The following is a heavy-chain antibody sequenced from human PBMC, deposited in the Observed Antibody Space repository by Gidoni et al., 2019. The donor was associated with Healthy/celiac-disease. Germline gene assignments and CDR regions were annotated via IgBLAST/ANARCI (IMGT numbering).Heavy chain of an antibody. CDR1: GFTFSSYA. D-gene: IGHD1-26*01. CDR3: AKAVGGSYDLWYFDY. J-gene: IGHJ4*02. Sequence: EVQLLESGGGLVQPGGSLRLSCAASGFTFSSYARSWVRQAPGNGLEWVSAISGSGGSTYYADSVKGRFTISRDNSKNTLYLQMNSLRAEDTAVYYCAKAVGGSYDLWYFDYWGQGTLVTVSS. V-gene: IGHV3-23*01. CDR2: ISGSGGST.